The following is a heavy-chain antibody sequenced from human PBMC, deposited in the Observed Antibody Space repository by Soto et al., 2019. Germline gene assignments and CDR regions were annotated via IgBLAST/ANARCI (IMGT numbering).Heavy chain of an antibody. V-gene: IGHV3-23*01. CDR3: AKNVYSSSKYYFDY. D-gene: IGHD6-6*01. Sequence: GGSLRLSCAASGSTFSSYDMSWVRQAPGKGLEWVSAISGIGGSTYYADSVKGRFTISRDNSKNTLYLQMNSLRAEDTAVYYCAKNVYSSSKYYFDYWGQGTLVTVSS. CDR1: GSTFSSYD. J-gene: IGHJ4*02. CDR2: ISGIGGST.